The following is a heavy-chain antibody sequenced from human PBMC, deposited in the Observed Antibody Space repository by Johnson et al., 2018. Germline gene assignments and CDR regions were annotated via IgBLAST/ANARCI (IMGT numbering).Heavy chain of an antibody. J-gene: IGHJ6*02. CDR1: GYTFTSYH. CDR3: ERASQSNNWYHYGLDV. D-gene: IGHD1-1*01. V-gene: IGHV1-46*04. Sequence: QVQLVQSGAEVKKPGASVKVSCKASGYTFTSYHVHWVRQAPGQGLEWMGIINPSGGSTTYSQKLQGRVTVTRDTSTSPVYMEVNSLRSEDTAVYSCERASQSNNWYHYGLDVWGQGTTVTVSS. CDR2: INPSGGST.